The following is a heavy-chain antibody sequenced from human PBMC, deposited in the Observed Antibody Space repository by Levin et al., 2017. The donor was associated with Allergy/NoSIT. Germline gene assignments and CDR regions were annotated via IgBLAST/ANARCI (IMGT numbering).Heavy chain of an antibody. CDR1: GYTFTSYY. CDR2: INPSGGST. D-gene: IGHD3-10*01. Sequence: ASVKVSCKASGYTFTSYYMHWVRQAPGQGLEWMGIINPSGGSTSYAQKFQGRVTMTRDTSTSTVYMELSSLRSEDTAVYYCARLRAPGRTMDHDAFDIWGQGTMVTVSS. CDR3: ARLRAPGRTMDHDAFDI. V-gene: IGHV1-46*01. J-gene: IGHJ3*02.